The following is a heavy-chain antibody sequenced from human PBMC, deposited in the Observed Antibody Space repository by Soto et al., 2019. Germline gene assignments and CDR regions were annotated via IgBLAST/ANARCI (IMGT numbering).Heavy chain of an antibody. CDR1: GGSISSSSYY. CDR3: ARGRAVPIFGVVIRTPTYGMDV. V-gene: IGHV4-39*01. Sequence: SETLSLTCTVSGGSISSSSYYWGWIRQPPGKGLEWIGSIYYSGSTYYNPSLKSRVTISVDTSKNQFSLKLSSVTAADTAVYYCARGRAVPIFGVVIRTPTYGMDVGGQGTTVTVSS. J-gene: IGHJ6*02. D-gene: IGHD3-3*01. CDR2: IYYSGST.